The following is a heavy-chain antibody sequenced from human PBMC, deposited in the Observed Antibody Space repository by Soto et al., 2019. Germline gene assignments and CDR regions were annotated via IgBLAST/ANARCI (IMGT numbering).Heavy chain of an antibody. J-gene: IGHJ4*02. CDR3: ARGPRQPNPLKLFSNYFDY. CDR2: INHSGST. V-gene: IGHV4-34*01. Sequence: SQSMSLTCAVDGGSCSGYYWSWIRQPPGKGLEWIGEINHSGSTNYNPSLKSRVTISVDTSKNQFSLKLSSVTAADTAVYYCARGPRQPNPLKLFSNYFDYWGQGTLVTVSS. CDR1: GGSCSGYY. D-gene: IGHD6-13*01.